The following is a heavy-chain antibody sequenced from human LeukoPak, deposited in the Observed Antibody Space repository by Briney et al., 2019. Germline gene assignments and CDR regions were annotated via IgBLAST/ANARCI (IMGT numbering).Heavy chain of an antibody. CDR1: GGSISSGSYY. CDR2: IYTSGST. J-gene: IGHJ4*02. CDR3: ARAGYSSGWYVY. D-gene: IGHD6-19*01. V-gene: IGHV4-61*02. Sequence: PSQTLSLTCTVSGGSISSGSYYWSWIRQPAGKGLEWIGRIYTSGSTNYNPSLKSRVTISVDTSKSQFSLKLSSVTAADTAVYYCARAGYSSGWYVYWGQGTLVTVSS.